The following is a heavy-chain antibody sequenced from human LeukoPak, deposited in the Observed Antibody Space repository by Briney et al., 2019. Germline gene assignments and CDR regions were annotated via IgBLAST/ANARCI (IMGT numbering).Heavy chain of an antibody. CDR3: ARDQFSHPSNYFDK. D-gene: IGHD3-3*02. J-gene: IGHJ4*02. Sequence: SGGSLTISCAASGFMFEDYAMHWVRQVPGRGLEWVSLISGDGVSSFYADSVRGRFTISRDNNNNSLSLQMHSLTTEDTAFYYCARDQFSHPSNYFDKWGQGILVTVSS. CDR1: GFMFEDYA. CDR2: ISGDGVSS. V-gene: IGHV3-43*02.